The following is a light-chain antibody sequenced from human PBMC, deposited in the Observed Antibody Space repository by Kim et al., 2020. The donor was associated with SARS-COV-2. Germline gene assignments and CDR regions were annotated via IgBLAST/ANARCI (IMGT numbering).Light chain of an antibody. Sequence: DIQMTQSPSTLSASVGDRVTITCRASQSISCWLAWYQQKPGKAPNLLIYNASALEGGVPSRFSGSGYGTEFTLTISSLQPDDFATYFCTQFNTYPYTFGQGTKLEI. CDR1: QSISCW. J-gene: IGKJ2*01. V-gene: IGKV1-5*03. CDR2: NAS. CDR3: TQFNTYPYT.